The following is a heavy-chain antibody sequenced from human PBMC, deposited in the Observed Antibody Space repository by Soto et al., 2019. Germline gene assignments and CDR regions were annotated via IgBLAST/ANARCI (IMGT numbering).Heavy chain of an antibody. J-gene: IGHJ6*02. V-gene: IGHV3-33*01. Sequence: QVQLVESGGGVVQPGRSLRLSCAASGFTFSSYGMHWVRQAPGQGLEWVAVIWYDGSNKYYADSVKGRFTISRDNSKNTLYLQMNSLRAEDTAVYYCAREGYAGLYGMDVWGQGTTVTVSS. CDR1: GFTFSSYG. CDR2: IWYDGSNK. D-gene: IGHD3-16*01. CDR3: AREGYAGLYGMDV.